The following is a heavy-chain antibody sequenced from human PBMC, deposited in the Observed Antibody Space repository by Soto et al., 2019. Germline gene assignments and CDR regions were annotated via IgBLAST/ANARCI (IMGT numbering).Heavy chain of an antibody. Sequence: PGGSLRLSCAASGFTFDAYAMHWVRQAPGKGLEWVSLISWDGGTTFYTDSVKGRFTVSRDNSKNSLYLQMNSLRVEDTALYYCARDAPRYCSSSSCSTGFDPWGQGTLVTVS. D-gene: IGHD2-15*01. CDR1: GFTFDAYA. J-gene: IGHJ5*02. CDR2: ISWDGGTT. CDR3: ARDAPRYCSSSSCSTGFDP. V-gene: IGHV3-43D*04.